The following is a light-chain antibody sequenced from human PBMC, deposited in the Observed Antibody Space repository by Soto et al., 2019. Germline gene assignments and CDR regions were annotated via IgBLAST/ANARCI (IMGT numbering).Light chain of an antibody. CDR3: HQRQSWPRT. CDR1: QDIGSA. V-gene: IGKV3-11*01. Sequence: EVVLTQSPATLSVSPGDRATLSCRASQDIGSAVAWYHQRSGQAPRLLIYQTSIRAAGTPARFSASGTGTDFTLTISDVQPEDFAVYYCHQRQSWPRTFGQGTKVDIK. J-gene: IGKJ1*01. CDR2: QTS.